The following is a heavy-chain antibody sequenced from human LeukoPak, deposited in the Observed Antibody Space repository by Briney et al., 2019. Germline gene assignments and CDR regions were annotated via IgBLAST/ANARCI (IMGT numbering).Heavy chain of an antibody. V-gene: IGHV3-74*01. CDR1: GFTFSSYW. D-gene: IGHD6-13*01. CDR2: INSDGSNT. CDR3: GRGGKVEQLVLAR. J-gene: IGHJ4*02. Sequence: GGSLRLSCAASGFTFSSYWMHWVRQAPGKGLVWVSHINSDGSNTRYADSVKGRFTISRDNAKNTLYLQMNSLRAEDTAVYYCGRGGKVEQLVLARWGQGSLVTVSS.